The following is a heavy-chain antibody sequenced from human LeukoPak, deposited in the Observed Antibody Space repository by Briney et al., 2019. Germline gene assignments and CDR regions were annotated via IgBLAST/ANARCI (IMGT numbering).Heavy chain of an antibody. CDR3: ARDECTNGVCYTTDYFDY. CDR1: GGSISSYY. J-gene: IGHJ4*02. CDR2: IYYSGST. D-gene: IGHD2-8*01. Sequence: SETLSLTCTVSGGSISSYYWSRIRQPPGKGLEWIGYIYYSGSTNYNPSLKSRVTISVDTSKNQFSLKLSSVTAADTAVYYCARDECTNGVCYTTDYFDYWGQGTLVTVSS. V-gene: IGHV4-59*01.